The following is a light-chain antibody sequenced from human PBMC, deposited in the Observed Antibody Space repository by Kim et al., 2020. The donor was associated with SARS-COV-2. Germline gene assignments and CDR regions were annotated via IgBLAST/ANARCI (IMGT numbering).Light chain of an antibody. J-gene: IGLJ3*02. CDR2: DVT. V-gene: IGLV2-14*03. CDR3: SSFATPSTFV. Sequence: QSALTQPASVSGSPGQSVTISCTGSSSDIGGPYSYVSWYQQFPGSAPRLVIHDVTERPSGVPDRFSGSKSGNRASLTISGLQAEDEADYYCSSFATPSTFVFGGGTQLTVL. CDR1: SSDIGGPYSY.